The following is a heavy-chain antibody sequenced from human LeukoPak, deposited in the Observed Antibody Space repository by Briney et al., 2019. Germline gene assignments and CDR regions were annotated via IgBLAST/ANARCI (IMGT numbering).Heavy chain of an antibody. D-gene: IGHD3-22*01. CDR2: IIPIFGTA. V-gene: IGHV1-69*01. CDR1: GGTFSSYA. J-gene: IGHJ3*02. CDR3: ASPSSGYYYGAFDI. Sequence: GASVKVSCKASGGTFSSYAISWVRQAPGQGLEWMGGIIPIFGTAKYAQKLQGRVTITADESTSPAYMELSSLRSEDTAVYYCASPSSGYYYGAFDIWGQGTMVTVSS.